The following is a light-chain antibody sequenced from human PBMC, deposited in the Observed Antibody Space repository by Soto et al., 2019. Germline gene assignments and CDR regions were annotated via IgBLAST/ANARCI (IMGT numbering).Light chain of an antibody. V-gene: IGKV1-8*01. CDR3: QKYNSAPQT. J-gene: IGKJ4*01. CDR1: QGISSY. Sequence: AIRMTQSPSSLSASTGDRVTITCRASQGISSYLAWYQQKPGKAPKLLIYAASTLQSGVPSRFSGSGSGTDFTLTISSLQPEDVATYYCQKYNSAPQTFGGGTKVDIK. CDR2: AAS.